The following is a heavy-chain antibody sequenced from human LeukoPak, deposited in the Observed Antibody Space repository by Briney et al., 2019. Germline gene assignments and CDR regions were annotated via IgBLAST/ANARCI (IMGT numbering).Heavy chain of an antibody. CDR1: GFTFSSYG. D-gene: IGHD2-2*01. J-gene: IGHJ3*02. CDR2: IRYDGSNK. Sequence: GGSLRLSCAASGFTFSSYGMHWVRQAPGKGLEWVAFIRYDGSNKYYADSVKGRFTISRDNSKNTLYLQMNSLRAEDTAVYYCAKMPTQEDAFDIWGQGTMVTVSS. V-gene: IGHV3-30*02. CDR3: AKMPTQEDAFDI.